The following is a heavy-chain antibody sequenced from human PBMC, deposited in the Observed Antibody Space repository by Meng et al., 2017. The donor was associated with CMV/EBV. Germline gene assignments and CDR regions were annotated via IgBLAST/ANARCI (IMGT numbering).Heavy chain of an antibody. D-gene: IGHD6-13*01. CDR1: GFTFSSYG. V-gene: IGHV3-30*02. CDR2: IRYDGSNK. CDR3: AKDPPPVLLIAVAGTPSYGMDV. J-gene: IGHJ6*02. Sequence: GGSLRLSCAASGFTFSSYGMHWVRQAPGKGLEWVAFIRYDGSNKYYADSVKGRFTISRDNSKNTLYLQMNSLRAEDTAVYYCAKDPPPVLLIAVAGTPSYGMDVWGQGTTVTVSS.